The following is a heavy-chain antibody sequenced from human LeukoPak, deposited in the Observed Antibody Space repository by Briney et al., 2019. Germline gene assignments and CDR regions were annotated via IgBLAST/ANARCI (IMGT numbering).Heavy chain of an antibody. CDR2: IYYSGST. Sequence: SETLSLTCTVSGGSISSYYWSWIRQPPGKGLEWIGYIYYSGSTNYNPSLKSRVTISVDTSKNQFSLKLSSVTAADTAVYYCARRVGGYGYFDYWGQGTLVTVAS. D-gene: IGHD5-12*01. CDR1: GGSISSYY. CDR3: ARRVGGYGYFDY. V-gene: IGHV4-59*01. J-gene: IGHJ4*02.